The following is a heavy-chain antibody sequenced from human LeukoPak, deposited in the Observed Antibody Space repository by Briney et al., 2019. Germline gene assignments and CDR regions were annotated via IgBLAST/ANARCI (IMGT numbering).Heavy chain of an antibody. CDR1: GFIFSSHG. J-gene: IGHJ1*01. CDR2: ISSSGSTI. D-gene: IGHD3-10*01. Sequence: GGSLRLSCAASGFIFSSHGMNWVRQAPGKGLEWVSYISSSGSTIYYADSVKGRFTISRDNAKNSLYLQMNSLRAEDTAVYYCARIGITMVRGVTAIWAEYFQHWGQGTLVTVSS. CDR3: ARIGITMVRGVTAIWAEYFQH. V-gene: IGHV3-48*04.